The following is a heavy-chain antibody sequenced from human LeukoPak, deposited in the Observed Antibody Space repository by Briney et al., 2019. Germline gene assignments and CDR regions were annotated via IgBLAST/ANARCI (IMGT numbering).Heavy chain of an antibody. D-gene: IGHD3-10*01. Sequence: GPVKVSCKASGYTFTSYAMHWVRQAPGQRLEWMGWINAGNGNTKYSQKFQGRVTITRDTSASTAYMELSSLRSEDTAVYYCARVWGVKYDYFDYWGQGTLVTVSS. CDR3: ARVWGVKYDYFDY. J-gene: IGHJ4*02. CDR1: GYTFTSYA. CDR2: INAGNGNT. V-gene: IGHV1-3*01.